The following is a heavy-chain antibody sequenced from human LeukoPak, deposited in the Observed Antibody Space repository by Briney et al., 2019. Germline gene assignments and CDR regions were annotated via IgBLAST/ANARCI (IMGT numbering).Heavy chain of an antibody. CDR1: GFTVSSYY. CDR2: IYSGGTT. J-gene: IGHJ2*01. V-gene: IGHV3-53*01. D-gene: IGHD3-10*01. Sequence: PGGSLRLSCAASGFTVSSYYMSWVRQAAGKGLEWVSVIYSGGTTHYADSVRGRFTISRDNSKNTLYLQMNSLRAEDTAVYYCARDFYGSGSHRYFDLWGRGTLVTVSS. CDR3: ARDFYGSGSHRYFDL.